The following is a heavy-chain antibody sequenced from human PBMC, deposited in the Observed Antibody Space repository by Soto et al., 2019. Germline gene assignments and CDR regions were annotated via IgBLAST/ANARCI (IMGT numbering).Heavy chain of an antibody. J-gene: IGHJ4*02. CDR2: IYYSGSA. CDR1: DASISTATFY. V-gene: IGHV4-31*03. D-gene: IGHD6-19*01. CDR3: ARGEAGVAGRLDY. Sequence: SETLSLTCTVSDASISTATFYWIRQLPGEALEWIGYIYYSGSAYYNSSLRSRATLSLDTSKSEFSLTLTSLTAADTAVYYCARGEAGVAGRLDYWGQGTLVTVLL.